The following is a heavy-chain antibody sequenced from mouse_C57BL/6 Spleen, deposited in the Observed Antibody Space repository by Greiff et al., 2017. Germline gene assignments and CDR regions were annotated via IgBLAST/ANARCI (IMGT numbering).Heavy chain of an antibody. Sequence: QVQLQQPGAELVMPGASVKLSCKASGYTFTSYWMHWVKQRPGQGLEWIGEIDPSDSYTNYNPKFKGKSTLTVDKSSSTAYMQLNNLTSEDSAVYYCARYYGSSYYAMDYWGQGTSVTVSS. J-gene: IGHJ4*01. D-gene: IGHD1-1*01. CDR3: ARYYGSSYYAMDY. CDR1: GYTFTSYW. CDR2: IDPSDSYT. V-gene: IGHV1-69*01.